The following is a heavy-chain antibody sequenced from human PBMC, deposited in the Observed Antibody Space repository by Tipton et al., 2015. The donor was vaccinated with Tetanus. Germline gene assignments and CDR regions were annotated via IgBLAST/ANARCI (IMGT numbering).Heavy chain of an antibody. CDR3: AKDISISSSSWFDY. Sequence: SLRLSCAASGFTFDDYAMHWARQAPGKGLEWVSSISWNSGSIGYADSVKGRFTVSRDNAKNSLYLQMNSLRAEDTALYYCAKDISISSSSWFDYWGQGTLVTVSS. CDR1: GFTFDDYA. CDR2: ISWNSGSI. V-gene: IGHV3-9*01. D-gene: IGHD6-13*01. J-gene: IGHJ5*01.